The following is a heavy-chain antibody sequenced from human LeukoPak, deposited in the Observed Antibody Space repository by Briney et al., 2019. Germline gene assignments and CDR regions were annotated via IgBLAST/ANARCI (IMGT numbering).Heavy chain of an antibody. Sequence: GGSLRLSCGASGFIFSNYGIHWVRQAPGKGLQWVAFIRYDGSEKYYADSVKGRFTISRDNSKNTLYLQMNSLRAEDTAVYYCAKGFDFHFDYWGQGALVTVSS. D-gene: IGHD3-9*01. CDR2: IRYDGSEK. CDR1: GFIFSNYG. CDR3: AKGFDFHFDY. J-gene: IGHJ4*02. V-gene: IGHV3-30*02.